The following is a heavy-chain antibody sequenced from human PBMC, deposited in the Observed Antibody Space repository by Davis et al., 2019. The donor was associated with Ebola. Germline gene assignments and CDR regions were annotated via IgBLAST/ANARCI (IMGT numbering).Heavy chain of an antibody. Sequence: SETLSLTCAVYGGSFSGYYWSWIRQPPGKGLEWIGEINHSGSTNYNPSLKSRVTISVDTSKNQFSLKLSSVTAADTAVYYCASDTGLGGFGELFYYYYGMDVWGQGTTVTVSS. D-gene: IGHD3-10*01. CDR2: INHSGST. V-gene: IGHV4-34*01. CDR3: ASDTGLGGFGELFYYYYGMDV. CDR1: GGSFSGYY. J-gene: IGHJ6*02.